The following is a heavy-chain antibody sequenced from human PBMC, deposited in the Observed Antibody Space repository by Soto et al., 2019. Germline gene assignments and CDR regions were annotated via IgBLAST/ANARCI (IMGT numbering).Heavy chain of an antibody. D-gene: IGHD2-8*01. CDR3: ARWSPYCTNGVCYKNYYYYYGMDV. CDR1: GGSFCGYY. J-gene: IGHJ6*02. V-gene: IGHV4-34*01. Sequence: SETLSLTRAVYGGSFCGYYWSWIRQPPGKGLEWIGEINHSGSTNYNPSLKSRVTISVDTSKNQFSLKLSSVTAADTAVYYCARWSPYCTNGVCYKNYYYYYGMDVWGQGTTVTVSS. CDR2: INHSGST.